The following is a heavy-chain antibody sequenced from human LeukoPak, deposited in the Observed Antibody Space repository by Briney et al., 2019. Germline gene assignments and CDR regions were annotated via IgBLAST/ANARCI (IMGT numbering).Heavy chain of an antibody. J-gene: IGHJ5*02. CDR2: IYTSGST. D-gene: IGHD2-21*02. V-gene: IGHV4-4*07. CDR3: ARDLAYCGGDCPFNWFDP. CDR1: GGSISSYY. Sequence: SEILSLTCTVSGGSISSYYWSWIRQPAGKGLEWIGRIYTSGSTNYNPSLKSRVTISVDKSKNQFSLKLSSVTAADTAVYYCARDLAYCGGDCPFNWFDPWGQGTLVTVSS.